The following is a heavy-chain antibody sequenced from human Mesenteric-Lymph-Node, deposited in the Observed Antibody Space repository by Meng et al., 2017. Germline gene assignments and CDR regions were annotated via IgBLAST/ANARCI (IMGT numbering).Heavy chain of an antibody. CDR3: VRDRSWNDFGYFDY. V-gene: IGHV4-61*01. CDR1: GDSVSSNNYY. CDR2: IYASGAT. D-gene: IGHD1-1*01. Sequence: QAQLQDSGPALVKPSQTLSLTCTVSGDSVSSNNYYWTWIRQPPGKGLEWIGYIYASGATNYSPSLKSRVTTSMDKSKNQFFLNLHSMIAADTAVYYCVRDRSWNDFGYFDYWGQGMLVTVSS. J-gene: IGHJ4*02.